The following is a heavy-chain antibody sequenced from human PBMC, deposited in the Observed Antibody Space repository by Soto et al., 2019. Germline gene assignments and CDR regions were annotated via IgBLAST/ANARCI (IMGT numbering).Heavy chain of an antibody. Sequence: QVQLVESGGGVVQPGRSLRLSCAASGFTFSSYAMHWVRQAPGKGLEWVAVISYDGSNKYYADSVKGRFTISRDNSKNPLYLQMNSLRAEDTAVYYCARSEVVVVVAATPFDYWGQGTLVTVSS. CDR3: ARSEVVVVVAATPFDY. CDR2: ISYDGSNK. CDR1: GFTFSSYA. V-gene: IGHV3-30-3*01. J-gene: IGHJ4*02. D-gene: IGHD2-15*01.